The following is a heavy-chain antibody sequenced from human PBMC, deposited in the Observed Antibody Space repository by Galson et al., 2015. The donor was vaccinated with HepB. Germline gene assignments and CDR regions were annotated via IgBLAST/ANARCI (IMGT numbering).Heavy chain of an antibody. CDR1: GFTFSTYA. CDR3: AKVRASSTWYLDH. CDR2: ISGSGGST. Sequence: SLRLSCAASGFTFSTYAMSWVRQAPGKGLEWVSTISGSGGSTYYADSVKGRFTISRDNSKNTLHLQMNTLRAEDSAVYYCAKVRASSTWYLDHWGQGTLVTVSS. D-gene: IGHD2-2*01. J-gene: IGHJ4*02. V-gene: IGHV3-23*01.